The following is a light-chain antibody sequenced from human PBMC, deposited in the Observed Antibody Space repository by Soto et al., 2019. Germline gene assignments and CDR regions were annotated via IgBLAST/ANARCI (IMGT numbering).Light chain of an antibody. V-gene: IGKV3-20*01. CDR1: QSVTSNY. J-gene: IGKJ4*01. Sequence: EIVLTQSPGTLSLSPGERATLSCRASQSVTSNYLAWYQQKPGQAPRILIYGASNRATGIPDRISGTGSGTDFTLTITRLEPEDFAVYYCQQYFNWPPLTFGGGTRVDIK. CDR2: GAS. CDR3: QQYFNWPPLT.